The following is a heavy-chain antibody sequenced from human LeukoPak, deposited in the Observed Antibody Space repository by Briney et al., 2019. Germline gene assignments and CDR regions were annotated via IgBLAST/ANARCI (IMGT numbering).Heavy chain of an antibody. CDR3: AKADSWSEFDY. Sequence: SETLSLTCSVSGGFISSHYWSWIRQPPGKGLEWIGYIYYSGSTNYNPSLKSRVTISVDTSKNQFSLKLSSVTAADTAVYYCAKADSWSEFDYWGQGTLVTVSS. CDR1: GGFISSHY. V-gene: IGHV4-59*08. J-gene: IGHJ4*02. D-gene: IGHD6-13*01. CDR2: IYYSGST.